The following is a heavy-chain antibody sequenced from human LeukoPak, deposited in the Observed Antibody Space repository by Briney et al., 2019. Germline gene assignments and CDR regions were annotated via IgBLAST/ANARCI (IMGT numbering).Heavy chain of an antibody. Sequence: SETLSLTCTVSGGSISSRSYYWGWMRQPPGKGLEWIGTIYYSGSTYYNPSLKSRVTISVDTSKNQFSLKLSSVTAADTAVYYCARHGMQSGYDSYYYYYHYMDVWGKGTTVSVSS. CDR2: IYYSGST. D-gene: IGHD5-12*01. V-gene: IGHV4-39*01. CDR3: ARHGMQSGYDSYYYYYHYMDV. CDR1: GGSISSRSYY. J-gene: IGHJ6*03.